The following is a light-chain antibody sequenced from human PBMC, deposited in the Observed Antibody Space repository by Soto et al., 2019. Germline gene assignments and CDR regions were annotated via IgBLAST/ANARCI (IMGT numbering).Light chain of an antibody. J-gene: IGLJ2*01. V-gene: IGLV2-11*01. Sequence: QSALTQPRSVSGSPGQSVTISCTGTSSDVAGYNYVSRYQQHPGKAPKFMIYDVTKRPSGVPHRFSASKSGNTASLTISGLQAEDEADYYCCSYAGSYTVFGGGTKLTVL. CDR2: DVT. CDR1: SSDVAGYNY. CDR3: CSYAGSYTV.